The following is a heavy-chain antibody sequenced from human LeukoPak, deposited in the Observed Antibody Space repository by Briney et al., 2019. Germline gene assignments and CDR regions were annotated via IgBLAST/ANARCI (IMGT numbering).Heavy chain of an antibody. J-gene: IGHJ4*02. D-gene: IGHD3-16*01. CDR2: IKQDGSEK. Sequence: PGGSLRLSCAASGFTLSRYWMNWVRQAPGKGLEWVASIKQDGSEKYYVDSVKGRFTISRDNAKNSVSLQMNSLRSEDTAVYYCARGGVLHWGQGTLVTVSS. CDR3: ARGGVLH. V-gene: IGHV3-7*01. CDR1: GFTLSRYW.